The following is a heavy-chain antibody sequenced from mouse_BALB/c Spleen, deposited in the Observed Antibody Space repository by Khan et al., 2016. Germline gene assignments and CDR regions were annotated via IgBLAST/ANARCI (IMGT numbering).Heavy chain of an antibody. J-gene: IGHJ3*01. V-gene: IGHV3-2*02. CDR3: ARGRDGWCAY. CDR1: GYSITSDYA. CDR2: ISYSGST. D-gene: IGHD3-3*01. Sequence: EVQLQESGPGLVKPSQSLSLTCTVTGYSITSDYAWNWIRQFPGNKLEWMGYISYSGSTSYNPSLKSRISITRDTSKNQFFLQLNSVTTEDTATYYCARGRDGWCAYWGRGTLVTVSA.